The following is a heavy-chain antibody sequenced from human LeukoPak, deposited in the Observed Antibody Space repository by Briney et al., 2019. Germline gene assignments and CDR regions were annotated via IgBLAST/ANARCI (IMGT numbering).Heavy chain of an antibody. CDR3: ARVAYCSGGSCVNSFDP. V-gene: IGHV1-2*02. J-gene: IGHJ5*02. D-gene: IGHD2-15*01. Sequence: GSVSVSCTASGYTFTGYYMHWGRQAPGQGVEWIGWINPKRGGTNYAQPLQGRVTMNWDTSISRAYMEVSRLRSDATAGYYCARVAYCSGGSCVNSFDPWGQGTLVTVSS. CDR1: GYTFTGYY. CDR2: INPKRGGT.